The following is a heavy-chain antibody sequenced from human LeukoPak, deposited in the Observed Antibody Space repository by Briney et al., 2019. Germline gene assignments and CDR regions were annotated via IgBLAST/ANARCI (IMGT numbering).Heavy chain of an antibody. CDR1: GYTFTSYD. CDR3: ARSFTGYDSSGYYYVNYFDY. Sequence: GASVTVSCKASGYTFTSYDINWVRQATGQGLEWMGWMNPNSGNTGYAQKFQGRVTITRNTSISTAYMELSSLRSEDTAVYYCARSFTGYDSSGYYYVNYFDYWGQGTLVTVSS. D-gene: IGHD3-22*01. J-gene: IGHJ4*02. CDR2: MNPNSGNT. V-gene: IGHV1-8*03.